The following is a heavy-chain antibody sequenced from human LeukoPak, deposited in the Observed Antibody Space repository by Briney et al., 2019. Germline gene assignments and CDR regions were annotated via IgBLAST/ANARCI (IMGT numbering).Heavy chain of an antibody. Sequence: GGSLRLSCAASGFTFSSYSMNWVRQAPGKGLEWVSSISSSSSYIYYADSVKGRFTISRDNSKNTLYLQMNSLRAEDTAVYYCAKGPWFDPWGQGTLVTVSS. CDR1: GFTFSSYS. CDR2: ISSSSSYI. V-gene: IGHV3-21*01. CDR3: AKGPWFDP. J-gene: IGHJ5*02.